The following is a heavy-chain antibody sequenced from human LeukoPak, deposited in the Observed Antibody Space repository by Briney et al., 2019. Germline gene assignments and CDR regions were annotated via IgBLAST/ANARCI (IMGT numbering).Heavy chain of an antibody. Sequence: GESLRLSCAASGFTFSDYYMSWSRQAPGEGLVWVSYISSSGSTIYYAASVKGRFTISRDNAKNSLYLQMNSLRAEDTAVYYCARDIIDYYDSSGWGQGTLVTVSS. D-gene: IGHD3-22*01. V-gene: IGHV3-11*04. CDR3: ARDIIDYYDSSG. CDR2: ISSSGSTI. J-gene: IGHJ4*02. CDR1: GFTFSDYY.